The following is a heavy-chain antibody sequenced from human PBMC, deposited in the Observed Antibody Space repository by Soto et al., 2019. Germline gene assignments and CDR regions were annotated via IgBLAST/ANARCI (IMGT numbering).Heavy chain of an antibody. Sequence: SVKVSCKACGGTFSSYAISWVRQAPGQGLEWMGGIIPIFGTANYAQKFQGRVTITADESTSTAYMELSSLRSEDTAVYYCARGVSGGNYYYYGMDVLGQGTTVTVSS. V-gene: IGHV1-69*13. CDR3: ARGVSGGNYYYYGMDV. CDR1: GGTFSSYA. CDR2: IIPIFGTA. J-gene: IGHJ6*02. D-gene: IGHD2-15*01.